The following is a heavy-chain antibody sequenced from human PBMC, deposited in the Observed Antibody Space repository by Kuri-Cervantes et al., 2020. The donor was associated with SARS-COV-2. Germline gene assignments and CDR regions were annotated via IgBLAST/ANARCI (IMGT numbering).Heavy chain of an antibody. J-gene: IGHJ4*02. Sequence: LSLTCAASGFTFNIYGMHWVRQVPGKGLEWVAVIWYDGSKKYYGDSVKGRFTISRDISENTAYLQMNSLTAEDTAVYYCAGATIFGVDRSPVYWGQGTLVTVSS. CDR3: AGATIFGVDRSPVY. CDR2: IWYDGSKK. D-gene: IGHD3-3*01. CDR1: GFTFNIYG. V-gene: IGHV3-33*01.